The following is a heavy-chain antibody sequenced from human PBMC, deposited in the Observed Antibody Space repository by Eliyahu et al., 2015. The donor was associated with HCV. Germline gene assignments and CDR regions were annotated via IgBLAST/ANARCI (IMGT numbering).Heavy chain of an antibody. CDR1: GFIFRDYF. Sequence: QVQLVESGGGLVKPGGSLRLSCTVSGFIFRDYFMSWIRQAPGKGLGGVSSISSSGNSIYYADSVKGRLFISRDNAKSSLYLQMNSLRVDDTAVYYCARDLSPDFWGQGTLVTVSS. CDR3: ARDLSPDF. CDR2: ISSSGNSI. D-gene: IGHD3-3*01. V-gene: IGHV3-11*01. J-gene: IGHJ1*01.